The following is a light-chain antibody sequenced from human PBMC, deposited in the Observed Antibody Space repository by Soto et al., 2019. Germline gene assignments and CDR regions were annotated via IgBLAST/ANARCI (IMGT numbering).Light chain of an antibody. J-gene: IGLJ1*01. CDR1: SSDVGGYKY. Sequence: QSVLTQPASVSGSPGQSITISCSGTSSDVGGYKYVSWYQQHPGKAPKLMIYEVSNRPSGVPDRFSGSKSDTSASLAITGLQADDEADYYCHSYDSRLNCYVFGTGTKLTVL. CDR3: HSYDSRLNCYV. CDR2: EVS. V-gene: IGLV2-14*01.